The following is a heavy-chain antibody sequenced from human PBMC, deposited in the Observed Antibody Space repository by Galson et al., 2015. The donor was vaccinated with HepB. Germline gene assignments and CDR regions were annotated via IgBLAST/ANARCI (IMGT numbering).Heavy chain of an antibody. CDR3: AKNDSIYIRRPLDL. D-gene: IGHD3-22*01. J-gene: IGHJ3*01. CDR2: IKGGGDT. Sequence: SLRLSCAASGFTFSSYTMGWVRQAPGKGLEWVSGIKGGGDTYYADSVKGRFSISRDDSKNTLYLQMNSMRAEDTAVYHRAKNDSIYIRRPLDLWGQGTMVTVSS. CDR1: GFTFSSYT. V-gene: IGHV3-23*01.